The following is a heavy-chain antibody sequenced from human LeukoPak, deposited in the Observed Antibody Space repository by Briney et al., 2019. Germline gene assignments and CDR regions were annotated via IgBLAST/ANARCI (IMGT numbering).Heavy chain of an antibody. CDR1: GGSISSSSFY. Sequence: SETLSLTCTVSGGSISSSSFYWGWIRQPPGKGLEWFGSIFNSGSTYYNPSLKSRVTISVDTSKKQFSLKVNSVTAADTAVYYCARNGSKVGAAGPVGGYFDYWGRGTLVTVSS. CDR3: ARNGSKVGAAGPVGGYFDY. V-gene: IGHV4-39*01. D-gene: IGHD1-26*01. J-gene: IGHJ4*02. CDR2: IFNSGST.